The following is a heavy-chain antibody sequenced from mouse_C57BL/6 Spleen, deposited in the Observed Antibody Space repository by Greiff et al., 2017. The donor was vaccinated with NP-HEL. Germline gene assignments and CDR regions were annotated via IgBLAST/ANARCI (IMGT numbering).Heavy chain of an antibody. CDR1: GYTFTSYW. Sequence: VQLQQPGAELVKPGASVKLSCKASGYTFTSYWMHWVKQRPGQGLEWIGMIHPNGGGTNYNEKFKSKATLTVAKSSSPAYLQLSSLTSEASAVSYGERGSNYGYFDVGGTGTTVTVSS. J-gene: IGHJ1*03. D-gene: IGHD2-5*01. CDR3: ERGSNYGYFDV. V-gene: IGHV1-64*01. CDR2: IHPNGGGT.